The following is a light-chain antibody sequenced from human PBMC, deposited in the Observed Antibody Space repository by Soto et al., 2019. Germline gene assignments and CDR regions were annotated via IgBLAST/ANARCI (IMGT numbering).Light chain of an antibody. CDR1: QSISSY. J-gene: IGKJ4*01. Sequence: DIQMTQSPSSLSASVGDRVTITCRASQSISSYLNWYQQKPGKAPKLLIYAASSLQGGVPSRFSCSGSGTDFTLTISSLQSEDFSIYYWQKSSRTGLTFGRGTKVEIK. V-gene: IGKV1-39*01. CDR3: QKSSRTGLT. CDR2: AAS.